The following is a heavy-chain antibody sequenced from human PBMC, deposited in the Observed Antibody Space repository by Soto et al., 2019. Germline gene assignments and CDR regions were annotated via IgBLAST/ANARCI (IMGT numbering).Heavy chain of an antibody. CDR1: SGSITGGNSY. Sequence: PSETLSLTCTVSSGSITGGNSYWSWIRQFPGKGLEWIGYIYYSGSSYYNPSLKGRVTISEDTSKKQFSLKLNSVTAADTAVYYCARGSSGWSSIRLDDWGQGTLVTVSS. D-gene: IGHD6-19*01. CDR3: ARGSSGWSSIRLDD. CDR2: IYYSGSS. J-gene: IGHJ4*02. V-gene: IGHV4-31*03.